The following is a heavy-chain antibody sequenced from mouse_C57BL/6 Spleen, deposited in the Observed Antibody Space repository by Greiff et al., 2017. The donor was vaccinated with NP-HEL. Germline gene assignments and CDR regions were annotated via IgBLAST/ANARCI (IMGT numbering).Heavy chain of an antibody. J-gene: IGHJ4*01. D-gene: IGHD1-1*01. Sequence: QVQLQQPGAELVMPGASVKLSCKASGYTFTSYWMHWVKQRPGQGLEWIGEIDPSDSYTNYNQKLKGKSTLTVDKSSSTAYMQLISLTSEDSAVYYCARLITTVVATRSLSMDYWGQGTSVTVSS. CDR2: IDPSDSYT. CDR3: ARLITTVVATRSLSMDY. V-gene: IGHV1-69*01. CDR1: GYTFTSYW.